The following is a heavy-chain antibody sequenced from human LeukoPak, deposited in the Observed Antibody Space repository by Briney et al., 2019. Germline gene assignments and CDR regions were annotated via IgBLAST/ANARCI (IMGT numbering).Heavy chain of an antibody. V-gene: IGHV3-74*01. J-gene: IGHJ4*02. CDR1: GFTISSYW. CDR2: INSDGSST. D-gene: IGHD1-26*01. CDR3: ARYSGSYSFEY. Sequence: GGSLRLSCAASGFTISSYWMHWVRQAPGKGLVWVSRINSDGSSTIYADPVKGRFTMSRDNAKNTLYLQMNSLRAEDTAVYYCARYSGSYSFEYWGQGTLVTVSS.